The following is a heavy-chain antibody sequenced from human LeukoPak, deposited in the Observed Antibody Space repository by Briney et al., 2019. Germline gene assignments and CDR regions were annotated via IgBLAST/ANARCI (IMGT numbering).Heavy chain of an antibody. J-gene: IGHJ2*01. CDR2: ISSSGRDA. CDR3: ATYYDSGRIHWYFDL. Sequence: GGSLRLSCAASGFTFSSYAMSWIRQAPGKGLEWVSYISSSGRDALYADSVKGRFTMSRDNAKNSMLLQMNSLRAEDTAVYYCATYYDSGRIHWYFDLWGRGTLVTVSS. CDR1: GFTFSSYA. D-gene: IGHD3-10*01. V-gene: IGHV3-11*01.